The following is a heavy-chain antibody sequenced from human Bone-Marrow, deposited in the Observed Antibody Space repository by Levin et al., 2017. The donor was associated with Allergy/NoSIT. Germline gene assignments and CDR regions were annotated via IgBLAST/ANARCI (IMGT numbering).Heavy chain of an antibody. D-gene: IGHD3-10*01. V-gene: IGHV2-70*11. CDR1: GFSLSTNGMS. CDR3: ARLQGPTVRDPDAFEI. J-gene: IGHJ3*02. CDR2: IDWDDDK. Sequence: SGPTLVKPTQTLTLTCTFSGFSLSTNGMSVSWIRQPPGKALEWLARIDWDDDKYYSTSLKSRLTISKDTSKNQVVLTMTNMDPVDTATYYCARLQGPTVRDPDAFEIWGQGTILTVSS.